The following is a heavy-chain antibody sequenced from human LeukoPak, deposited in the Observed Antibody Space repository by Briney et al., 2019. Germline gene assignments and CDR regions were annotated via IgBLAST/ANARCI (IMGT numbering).Heavy chain of an antibody. CDR1: GGSISSYY. V-gene: IGHV4-39*07. Sequence: SETLSLTCTVSGGSISSYYWSWIRQPPGKGLEWIGSLYYSGSTYYNPSLKSRVTISVDTSKNQFSLKLSSVTAADTAVYYCASVNYGSGSYWGVFDYWGQGTLVTVSS. CDR2: LYYSGST. CDR3: ASVNYGSGSYWGVFDY. D-gene: IGHD3-10*01. J-gene: IGHJ4*02.